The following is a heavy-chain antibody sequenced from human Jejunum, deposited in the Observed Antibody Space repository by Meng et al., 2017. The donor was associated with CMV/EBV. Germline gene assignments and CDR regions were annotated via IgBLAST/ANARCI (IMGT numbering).Heavy chain of an antibody. CDR1: GFTVSTNY. V-gene: IGHV3-66*02. J-gene: IGHJ6*02. CDR2: IYSGGST. CDR3: ARQEWFDYGPDV. Sequence: CAASGFTVSTNYMNWVRQAPGKGLEWVSVIYSGGSTYYAESVKGRFTISRDNSKNTLYLQMSSLRAEDTAVYYCARQEWFDYGPDVWGQGTTVTVSS. D-gene: IGHD3-10*01.